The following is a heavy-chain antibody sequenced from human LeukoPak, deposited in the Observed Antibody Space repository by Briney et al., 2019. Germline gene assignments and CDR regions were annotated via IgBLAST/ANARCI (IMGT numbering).Heavy chain of an antibody. J-gene: IGHJ4*02. CDR3: ARDGSLPDY. CDR2: IISDGSST. V-gene: IGHV3-74*01. Sequence: PGGSLRLSCAASGFTFSDYWMHWVRQTPGEGLVWVSRIISDGSSTSYADSVKGRFTTSRDNAKNTLYLQMNSLRVEDTAVYYCARDGSLPDYWGQGTLVTVSP. CDR1: GFTFSDYW.